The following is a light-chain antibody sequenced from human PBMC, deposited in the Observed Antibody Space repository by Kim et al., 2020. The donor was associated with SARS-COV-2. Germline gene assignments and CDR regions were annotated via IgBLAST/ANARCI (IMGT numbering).Light chain of an antibody. CDR2: GAS. J-gene: IGKJ5*01. Sequence: SLHPGRIPTPSRGASQSSSSGLAWDQQKPGEAPRVLLYGASARATGIPARFSGSGSGTEFTLTISNLQSEDFAVYYSQKYAYWRAFGQGTRLEIK. CDR1: QSSSSG. CDR3: QKYAYWRA. V-gene: IGKV3-15*01.